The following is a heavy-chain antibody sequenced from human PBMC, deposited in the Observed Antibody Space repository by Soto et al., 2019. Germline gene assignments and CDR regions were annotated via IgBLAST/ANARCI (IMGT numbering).Heavy chain of an antibody. CDR1: GYSISSGYY. CDR3: ARVVSGGYNSNPYYFDY. J-gene: IGHJ4*02. D-gene: IGHD5-12*01. Sequence: SLTCAVSGYSISSGYYWGWIRQPPGKGLEWIGSIYHSGSAYYNPSLKSRVTISVDTSKNQFSLKLSSVTAADTAVYYCARVVSGGYNSNPYYFDYWGQGTLVTVSS. CDR2: IYHSGSA. V-gene: IGHV4-38-2*01.